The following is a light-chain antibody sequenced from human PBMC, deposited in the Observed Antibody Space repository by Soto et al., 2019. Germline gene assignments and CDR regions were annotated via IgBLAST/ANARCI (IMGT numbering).Light chain of an antibody. CDR1: SSNIGSNF. V-gene: IGLV1-47*02. J-gene: IGLJ7*01. Sequence: QSVLTQPPSGSGTPGQSVTITCSGSSSNIGSNFVYWYQQLPGAAPKLVISSTNQRPSGVPDRFSGSKSGTSASLAISGLRSEDEADYYCATWDDSLSGHLFGGGTQLTVL. CDR2: STN. CDR3: ATWDDSLSGHL.